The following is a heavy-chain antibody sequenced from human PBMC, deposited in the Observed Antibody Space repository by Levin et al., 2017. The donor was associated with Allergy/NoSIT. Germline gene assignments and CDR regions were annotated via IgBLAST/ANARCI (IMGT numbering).Heavy chain of an antibody. Sequence: GGSLRLSCVASGVAFSSYCMNWVRQAPGKGLEWISYISSSSSSIDYADSVKGRFTISRDNAKNSLFLQMNSLRDEDTAVYFCAGMKRNIRQAVGIWGQGTMVTVSS. CDR3: AGMKRNIRQAVGI. J-gene: IGHJ3*02. CDR1: GVAFSSYC. V-gene: IGHV3-48*02. D-gene: IGHD2/OR15-2a*01. CDR2: ISSSSSSI.